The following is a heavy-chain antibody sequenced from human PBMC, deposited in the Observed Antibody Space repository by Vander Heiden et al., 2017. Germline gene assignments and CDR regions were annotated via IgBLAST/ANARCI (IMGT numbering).Heavy chain of an antibody. Sequence: QVQLVQSGAEVKKPGSSVKVSCKASGGTFSSYAISWVRQAPGQGLEWMGGIIPIFGTANYAQKFQGRVTITADESTSTVYMELSSLRSEETAVYYCARRTLDTEYFDYWGQGTLVTVSS. V-gene: IGHV1-69*01. J-gene: IGHJ4*02. CDR2: IIPIFGTA. CDR3: ARRTLDTEYFDY. CDR1: GGTFSSYA. D-gene: IGHD5-18*01.